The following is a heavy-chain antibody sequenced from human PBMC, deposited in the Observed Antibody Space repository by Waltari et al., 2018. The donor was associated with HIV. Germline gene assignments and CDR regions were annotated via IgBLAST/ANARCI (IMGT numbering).Heavy chain of an antibody. D-gene: IGHD2-15*01. J-gene: IGHJ4*02. CDR1: VFFFRAFA. CDR3: AREGIVAAPFDF. Sequence: QVQLVESVGGLVQPGGSLRLSCAASVFFFRAFAIHWVRQAPGKGLEWVAVISRDGSSKYYADSVQGRFTISRDNSKNSLHLHMNSLRPKDTAVYYCAREGIVAAPFDFWGLGTLVTVSS. CDR2: ISRDGSSK. V-gene: IGHV3-30*01.